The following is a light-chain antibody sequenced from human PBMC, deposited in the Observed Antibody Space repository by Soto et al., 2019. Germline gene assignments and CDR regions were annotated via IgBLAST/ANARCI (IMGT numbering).Light chain of an antibody. J-gene: IGKJ5*01. CDR3: QQLNTLPFT. CDR1: HDISTY. V-gene: IGKV1-9*01. CDR2: EAS. Sequence: DIQLTQSPSLLSASVGDRVTITCRASHDISTYLAWYQQKPGKAPKLMIYEASTLQSGVPSRFSGSGSGTEFTLTISGLLPEDFATYQCQQLNTLPFTFGQGTRLEIK.